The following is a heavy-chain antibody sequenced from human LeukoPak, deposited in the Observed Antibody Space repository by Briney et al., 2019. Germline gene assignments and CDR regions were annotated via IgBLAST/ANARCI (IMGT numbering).Heavy chain of an antibody. D-gene: IGHD3-3*01. CDR3: ARVLRFLEWLLFDY. CDR2: IKQDGSEK. Sequence: GGSLRLSCAASGFTFSSYWMSWVRQAPGKGREWVANIKQDGSEKYYVDSVKGRFTISRDNAKNSLYLQMNSLRAEDTAVYYCARVLRFLEWLLFDYWGQGTLVTVSS. CDR1: GFTFSSYW. V-gene: IGHV3-7*01. J-gene: IGHJ4*02.